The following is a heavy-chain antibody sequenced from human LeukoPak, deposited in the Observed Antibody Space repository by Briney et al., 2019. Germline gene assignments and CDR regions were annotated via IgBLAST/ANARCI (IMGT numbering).Heavy chain of an antibody. CDR1: EFTFSSYW. CDR2: ISYDGSNK. D-gene: IGHD2-2*01. V-gene: IGHV3-30*03. CDR3: AGPMGPTAIFGFDY. J-gene: IGHJ4*02. Sequence: HPGGSLRLSCAASEFTFSSYWMSWVRLAPGKGLEWVAVISYDGSNKYYADSVKGRFTISRDNSKNTLYLQMNSLRAEDTAVYYCAGPMGPTAIFGFDYWGQGTLVTVSS.